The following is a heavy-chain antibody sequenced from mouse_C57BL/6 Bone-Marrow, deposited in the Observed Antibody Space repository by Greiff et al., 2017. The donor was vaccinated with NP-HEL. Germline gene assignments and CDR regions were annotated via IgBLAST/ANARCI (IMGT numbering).Heavy chain of an antibody. Sequence: DVQLVESGEGLVKPGGSLKLSCAASGFTFSSYAMSWVRQTPEKRLEWVAYISSGGDYIYYADTVKGRFTISRDNARNTLYLQMSSLKSEDTAIYYCTRVGTTVVDYYAMDYWGQGTSVTVSS. D-gene: IGHD1-1*01. CDR2: ISSGGDYI. CDR1: GFTFSSYA. CDR3: TRVGTTVVDYYAMDY. V-gene: IGHV5-9-1*02. J-gene: IGHJ4*01.